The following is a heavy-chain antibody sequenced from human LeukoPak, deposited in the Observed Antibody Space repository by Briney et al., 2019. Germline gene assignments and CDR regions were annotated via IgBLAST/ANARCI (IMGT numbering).Heavy chain of an antibody. CDR1: GGSISSHY. D-gene: IGHD2-15*01. V-gene: IGHV4-59*11. CDR3: ARLLLTNWFDP. CDR2: IYYSGST. J-gene: IGHJ5*02. Sequence: SETLSLTCTVSGGSISSHYWSWIRQPPGKGLEWIGYIYYSGSTNYNPSLKSRVTISVDTSKNQFSLNLSSVTAADTAVYYCARLLLTNWFDPWGQGTLVTVSS.